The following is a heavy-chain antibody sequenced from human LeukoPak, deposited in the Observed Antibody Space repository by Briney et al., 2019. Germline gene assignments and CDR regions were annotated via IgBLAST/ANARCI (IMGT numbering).Heavy chain of an antibody. CDR3: AREDDILTGRNWFDP. Sequence: GASVKVSCKASGYIFTSYGISWVRQAPGQGLEWMGWISAYNGNTNYAQKLQGGVTMTTDTSTSTAYMELRSLRSDDTAVYYCAREDDILTGRNWFDPWGQGTLVTVSS. D-gene: IGHD3-9*01. V-gene: IGHV1-18*04. CDR1: GYIFTSYG. J-gene: IGHJ5*02. CDR2: ISAYNGNT.